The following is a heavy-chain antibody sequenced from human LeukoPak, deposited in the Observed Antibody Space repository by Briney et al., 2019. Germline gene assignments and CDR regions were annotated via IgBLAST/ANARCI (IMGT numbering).Heavy chain of an antibody. V-gene: IGHV3-21*01. CDR3: ASSSSGWDFDY. D-gene: IGHD6-19*01. CDR2: ISSSSSYI. J-gene: IGHJ4*02. CDR1: GFTFSSYS. Sequence: GGSLRLSCAASGFTFSSYSMNWVRQAPGKGLEWVSSISSSSSYIYYADSVKGRFTISRDNAKNSLYLQMNSLRAEDTAVYYCASSSSGWDFDYWGQGTLVTVSS.